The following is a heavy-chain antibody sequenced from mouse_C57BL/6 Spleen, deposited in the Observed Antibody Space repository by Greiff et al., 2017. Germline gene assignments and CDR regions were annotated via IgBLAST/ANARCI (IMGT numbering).Heavy chain of an antibody. V-gene: IGHV14-2*01. CDR2: IDPEDGET. CDR1: GFNIKDYY. CDR3: ASITAVVERYFDV. Sequence: EVQLLESGAELVKPGASVKLSCTASGFNIKDYYMHWVKQRTEQGLEWIGRIDPEDGETKYAPKFQGKATITADTSSNTAYLQLSSLTSDDAAVYYCASITAVVERYFDVWGTGTTVTVSS. D-gene: IGHD1-1*01. J-gene: IGHJ1*03.